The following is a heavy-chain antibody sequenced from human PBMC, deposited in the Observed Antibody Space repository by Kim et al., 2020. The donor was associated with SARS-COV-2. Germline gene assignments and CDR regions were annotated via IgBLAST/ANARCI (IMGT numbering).Heavy chain of an antibody. CDR3: ARVNPIAGGWYDAFD. J-gene: IGHJ3*02. Sequence: GGSLRLSCAASGFTLSGSTVHWVRQASGKGLEWVGRIRSRANSYATAYAASVKNRFTISRDDSKNTAYLQMNSLKTEDTAVYYCARVNPIAGGWYDAFD. CDR2: IRSRANSYAT. CDR1: GFTLSGST. D-gene: IGHD6-19*01. V-gene: IGHV3-73*01.